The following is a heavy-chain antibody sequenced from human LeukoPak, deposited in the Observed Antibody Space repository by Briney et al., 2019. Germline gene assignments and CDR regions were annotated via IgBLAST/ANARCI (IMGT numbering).Heavy chain of an antibody. J-gene: IGHJ4*02. CDR3: ARGGRGYSSSWFDY. Sequence: GGSLRLSCAASGFTFSSYGMHWVRQAPGKGLEWVAVMWHDGSNKYYADSVKGRFTISRDNSKNTLYLQMNSLRAEDTAVYYCARGGRGYSSSWFDYWGQGTLVTVSS. CDR2: MWHDGSNK. D-gene: IGHD6-13*01. CDR1: GFTFSSYG. V-gene: IGHV3-33*08.